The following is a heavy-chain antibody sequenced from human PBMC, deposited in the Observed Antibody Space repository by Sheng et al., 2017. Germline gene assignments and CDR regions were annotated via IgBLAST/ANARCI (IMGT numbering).Heavy chain of an antibody. CDR1: GFTFSSYA. V-gene: IGHV3-30*01. CDR3: ARRGWELPAGSTYFDY. Sequence: QVQLVESGGGVVQPGRSLRLSCAASGFTFSSYAMHWVRQAPGKGLEWVAVISYDGSNKYYADSVKGRFTISRDNSKNTLYLQMNSLRAEDTAVYYCARRGWELPAGSTYFDYVGPREPWS. J-gene: IGHJ4*02. D-gene: IGHD1-26*01. CDR2: ISYDGSNK.